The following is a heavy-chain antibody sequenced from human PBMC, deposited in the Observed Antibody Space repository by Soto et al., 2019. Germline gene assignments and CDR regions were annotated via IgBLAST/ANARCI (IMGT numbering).Heavy chain of an antibody. Sequence: QLQLQESGSGLVKPSQTLSITCGVSGGSVSSDFSSWIWIRQTSGKGLEWIGYIYHNGGSYFNPSLVSRGSISIDTSNNQFSLNLTSVTAADTAVYYCARGQPGLFSFDSWGQGILVTVSS. V-gene: IGHV4-30-2*01. D-gene: IGHD3-9*01. CDR2: IYHNGGS. J-gene: IGHJ4*02. CDR3: ARGQPGLFSFDS. CDR1: GGSVSSDFSS.